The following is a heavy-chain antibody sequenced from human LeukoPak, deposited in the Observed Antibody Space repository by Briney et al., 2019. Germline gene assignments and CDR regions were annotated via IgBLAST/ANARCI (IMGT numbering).Heavy chain of an antibody. CDR2: ISSSSTYM. J-gene: IGHJ4*02. CDR3: ARAGRTGSNDGGY. D-gene: IGHD2-8*01. Sequence: GGSLRLSCAASGFTFSSYSMNWVRQAPGKGLEWVSSISSSSTYMYYGDSVKGRFTISRDNAKNSLYLQMNSLRAEDTAVYYCARAGRTGSNDGGYWGQGTLVTVSS. V-gene: IGHV3-21*01. CDR1: GFTFSSYS.